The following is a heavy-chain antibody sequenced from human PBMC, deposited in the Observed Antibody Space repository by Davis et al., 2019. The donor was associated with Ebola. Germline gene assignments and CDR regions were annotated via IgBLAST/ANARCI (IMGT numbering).Heavy chain of an antibody. CDR1: GYNFPNFW. CDR3: ARQKSWGSSWYLAY. V-gene: IGHV5-51*01. J-gene: IGHJ4*02. CDR2: IHPGDSDT. D-gene: IGHD6-13*01. Sequence: GESLKISCKGSGYNFPNFWIGWMRQMPGKGLEWMGIIHPGDSDTRYSPSFQGQVMISADKSINTAYLQWSSLRASDTAMYYCARQKSWGSSWYLAYWGQGTLVTVSS.